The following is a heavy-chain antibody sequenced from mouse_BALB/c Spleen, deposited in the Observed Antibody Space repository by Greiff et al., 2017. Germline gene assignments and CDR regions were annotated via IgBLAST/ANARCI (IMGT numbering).Heavy chain of an antibody. CDR1: GFTFSNYW. CDR3: TREGATATDFDY. D-gene: IGHD1-2*01. Sequence: DVKLVESGGGLVQPGGSMKLSCVASGFTFSNYWMNWVRQSPEKGLEWVAEIRLKSNNYATHYAESVKGRFTISRDDSKSSVYLQMNNLRAEDTGIYYCTREGATATDFDYWGQGTTLTVSS. V-gene: IGHV6-6*02. J-gene: IGHJ2*01. CDR2: IRLKSNNYAT.